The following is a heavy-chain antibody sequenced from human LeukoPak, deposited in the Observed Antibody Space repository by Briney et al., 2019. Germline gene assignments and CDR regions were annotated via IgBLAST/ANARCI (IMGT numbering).Heavy chain of an antibody. J-gene: IGHJ6*03. CDR3: ARSDDYGARNYYYYYYMDV. Sequence: ASVKVSCKASGYTFTNYYIHWVRQAPGQGLEWMGVIKPGGDSTSSARIFQGRVYMTSDTSTSTAYMELSSLRSEDTAVYYCARSDDYGARNYYYYYYMDVWGKGTTVTVSS. D-gene: IGHD4-17*01. CDR2: IKPGGDST. CDR1: GYTFTNYY. V-gene: IGHV1-46*01.